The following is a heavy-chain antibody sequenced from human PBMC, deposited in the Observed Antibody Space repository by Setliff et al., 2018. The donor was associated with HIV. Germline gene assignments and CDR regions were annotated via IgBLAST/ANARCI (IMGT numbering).Heavy chain of an antibody. CDR2: IYPADSDA. Sequence: PGESLKISCQGFGYDFTKFWVGWVRQQPGKGLEWVGIIYPADSDARYSPSFQGQVTISADKSVSTVYLHWGSLKASDTAMYYCARHRIVKAYYYYMDVWGKGTTVTVSS. CDR1: GYDFTKFW. V-gene: IGHV5-51*01. CDR3: ARHRIVKAYYYYMDV. D-gene: IGHD3-16*02. J-gene: IGHJ6*03.